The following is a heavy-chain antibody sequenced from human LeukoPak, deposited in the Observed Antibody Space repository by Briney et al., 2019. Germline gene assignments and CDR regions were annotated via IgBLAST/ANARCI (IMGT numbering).Heavy chain of an antibody. CDR3: AKDVSLGYCSGGSCTAHFDH. CDR2: ISWNSGTI. D-gene: IGHD2-15*01. Sequence: GRSLRLSCAASGFTFDDYAMHWVRQAPGKGLAWVSGISWNSGTIGYAGSVKGRFTIFRDNAKNSLYLKMNSLRAEDMALYYCAKDVSLGYCSGGSCTAHFDHWGQGTLVTVSS. V-gene: IGHV3-9*03. J-gene: IGHJ4*02. CDR1: GFTFDDYA.